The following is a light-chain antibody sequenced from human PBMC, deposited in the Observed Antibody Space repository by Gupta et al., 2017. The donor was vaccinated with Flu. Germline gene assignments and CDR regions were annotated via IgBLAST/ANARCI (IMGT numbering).Light chain of an antibody. J-gene: IGLJ3*02. Sequence: GQTARITCSGDAFPKNYAYWYHLTSGRDPQLVIYYDIKRPSGIPERFSGSTSGSMATSPINGAQVDDEGDDYCFSVDPNGDQRVFGGGTKLAVL. CDR3: FSVDPNGDQRV. CDR2: YDI. V-gene: IGLV3-10*01. CDR1: AFPKNY.